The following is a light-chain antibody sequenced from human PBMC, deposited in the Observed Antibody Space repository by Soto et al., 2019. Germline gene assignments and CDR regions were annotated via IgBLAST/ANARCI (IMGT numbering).Light chain of an antibody. V-gene: IGKV1-27*01. CDR2: AAS. Sequence: DIQMTQSPSSLSASLGDRVTITCRASQGISNYLAWYQQKPGKVPKLMIYAASTLQSGVPSRFSGTGSGTDFNLTIRSLQPEDDATYYCQKYNSASLTFGGGTKVELK. CDR1: QGISNY. J-gene: IGKJ4*01. CDR3: QKYNSASLT.